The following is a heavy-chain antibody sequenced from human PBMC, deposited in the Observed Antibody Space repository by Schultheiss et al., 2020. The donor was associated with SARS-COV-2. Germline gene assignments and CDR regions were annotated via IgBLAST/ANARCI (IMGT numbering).Heavy chain of an antibody. Sequence: SETLSLTCTVSGGSISSYYWSWIRQPPGKGLEWIGHIYYSGSTNYNPSLKSRVTISVDTSKNQFSLKLSSVTAADTAVYYCARLIESGYPYFDYWGQGTLVTVSS. CDR1: GGSISSYY. CDR2: IYYSGST. J-gene: IGHJ4*02. D-gene: IGHD3-22*01. CDR3: ARLIESGYPYFDY. V-gene: IGHV4-59*08.